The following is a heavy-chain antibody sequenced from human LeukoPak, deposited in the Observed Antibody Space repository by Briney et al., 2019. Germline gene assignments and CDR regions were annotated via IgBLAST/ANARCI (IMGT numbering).Heavy chain of an antibody. D-gene: IGHD5-12*01. CDR3: ETGYSRPVDY. CDR1: GYTLTELS. V-gene: IGHV1-24*01. Sequence: ASVKVSCKVSGYTLTELSMHWVRQAPGKGREWMGGFDPEDGEAIYAQKFQGRVTMTEDTSTDTAYMELSSLRSEDTTVYYCETGYSRPVDYWGQGTLVTDSS. J-gene: IGHJ4*02. CDR2: FDPEDGEA.